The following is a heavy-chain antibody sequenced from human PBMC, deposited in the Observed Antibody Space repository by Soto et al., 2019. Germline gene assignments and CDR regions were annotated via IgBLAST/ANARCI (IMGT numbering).Heavy chain of an antibody. CDR2: IWYDGSRT. V-gene: IGHV3-33*01. J-gene: IGHJ4*02. Sequence: QVQLVESGGGVVQPGTSLRLSCAASGFTFSTYGMHWVRQAPGKGLDWVALIWYDGSRTHYAESVKGRFTISRDNSKNTLFLQMNSLRVEDTAVYYCVREQIGVAGSTYDYWGQGTLVTVSS. D-gene: IGHD6-19*01. CDR1: GFTFSTYG. CDR3: VREQIGVAGSTYDY.